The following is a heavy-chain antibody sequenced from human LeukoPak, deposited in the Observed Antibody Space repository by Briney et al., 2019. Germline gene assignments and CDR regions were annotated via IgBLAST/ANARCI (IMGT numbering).Heavy chain of an antibody. CDR1: GFTVSSNY. D-gene: IGHD3-10*01. Sequence: SGGSLRLSCAASGFTVSSNYMTWVRPAPGKGLEWVSVIYSGGSTYYADSVKGRFTISRDNSKNTLYLQMNSLRAEDTAVYYCARDRGGSFDIWGQGTMVTVSS. CDR3: ARDRGGSFDI. CDR2: IYSGGST. V-gene: IGHV3-66*01. J-gene: IGHJ3*02.